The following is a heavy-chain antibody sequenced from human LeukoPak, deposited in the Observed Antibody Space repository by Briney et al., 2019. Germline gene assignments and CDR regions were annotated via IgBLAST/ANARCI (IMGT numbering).Heavy chain of an antibody. CDR3: ARDKQIAVAGTRAWFDP. D-gene: IGHD6-19*01. CDR2: INPNSGGT. Sequence: ASVKVSCKASGDTFTGYYMHWVRQAPGQGLEWMGWINPNSGGTNYAQKFQGRVTMTRDTSISTAYMELSRLRSDDTAVYYCARDKQIAVAGTRAWFDPWGQGTLVTVSS. V-gene: IGHV1-2*02. J-gene: IGHJ5*02. CDR1: GDTFTGYY.